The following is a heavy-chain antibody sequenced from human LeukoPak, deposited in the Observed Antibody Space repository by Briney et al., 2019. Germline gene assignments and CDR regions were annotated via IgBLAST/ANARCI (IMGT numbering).Heavy chain of an antibody. CDR2: INPSGGST. CDR1: GGTLSSYA. V-gene: IGHV1-46*01. Sequence: ASVKVSCKASGGTLSSYAISWVRQAPGQGLEWMGIINPSGGSTSYAQKFQGRVTMTRDTSTSTVYMELSSLRSEDTAVYYSARAARERSYYYDSSGYGSMGFDYWGQGTLVTVSS. CDR3: ARAARERSYYYDSSGYGSMGFDY. D-gene: IGHD3-22*01. J-gene: IGHJ4*02.